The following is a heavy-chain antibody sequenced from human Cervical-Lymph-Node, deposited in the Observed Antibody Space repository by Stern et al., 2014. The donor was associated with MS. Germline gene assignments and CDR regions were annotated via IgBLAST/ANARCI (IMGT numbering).Heavy chain of an antibody. J-gene: IGHJ4*02. Sequence: VQLVESGPGLVKPSETLSLTCTVSGGSISSYYWSWIRQPPGKGLEWLGYIYYSGSTNYNPSLKSRVTISVDTSKNQFSLKLSSVTAADTAVYYCARVLRSESSSWYVLFDYWGQGTLVTVSS. CDR3: ARVLRSESSSWYVLFDY. D-gene: IGHD6-13*01. CDR1: GGSISSYY. V-gene: IGHV4-59*01. CDR2: IYYSGST.